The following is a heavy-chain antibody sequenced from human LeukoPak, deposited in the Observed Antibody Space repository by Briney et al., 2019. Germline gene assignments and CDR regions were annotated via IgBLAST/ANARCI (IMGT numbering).Heavy chain of an antibody. D-gene: IGHD6-13*01. V-gene: IGHV4-39*01. CDR3: ARVWGSSWYFDC. J-gene: IGHJ4*02. CDR1: GGSISSTTYY. Sequence: PSETLSLTCTVSGGSISSTTYYWGWIRQPPGKGLEWIGSVYYRGNTYYNPSLKSRVTISVVTSKNQFSLKLSSLTAADTAVYYCARVWGSSWYFDCWGQGTLVSVSS. CDR2: VYYRGNT.